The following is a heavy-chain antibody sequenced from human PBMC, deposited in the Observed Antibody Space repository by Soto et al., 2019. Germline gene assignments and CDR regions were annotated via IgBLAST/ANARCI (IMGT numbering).Heavy chain of an antibody. CDR2: IKSKTDGGTT. D-gene: IGHD4-4*01. CDR1: GFPFSNAG. V-gene: IGHV3-15*01. Sequence: GGSLSLSCAASGFPFSNAGMSWVRQAPGKGLEWVGRIKSKTDGGTTDYAAPVKGRFTISRDDSKNTLYLQMNSLKTEDTAVYYCTTGYPYSNYASVGTWFDPWGQGTLVTVSS. J-gene: IGHJ5*02. CDR3: TTGYPYSNYASVGTWFDP.